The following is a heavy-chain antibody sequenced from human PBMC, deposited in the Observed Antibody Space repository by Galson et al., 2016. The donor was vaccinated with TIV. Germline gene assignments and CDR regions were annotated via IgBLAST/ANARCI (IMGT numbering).Heavy chain of an antibody. D-gene: IGHD4-17*01. Sequence: SVKVSCKASGYTFTSYDINWVRQATGQGLEWMGWVNPNNGNTGYAQKFRGRVTMTRNTSVRTAYMELSSLRSEDTAVYYCARSGDYGDYWGQGTLVTVSS. CDR3: ARSGDYGDY. V-gene: IGHV1-8*02. J-gene: IGHJ4*02. CDR1: GYTFTSYD. CDR2: VNPNNGNT.